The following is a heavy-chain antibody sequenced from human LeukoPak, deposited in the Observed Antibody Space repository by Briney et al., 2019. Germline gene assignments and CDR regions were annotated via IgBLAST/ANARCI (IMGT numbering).Heavy chain of an antibody. Sequence: PSQTLSLTCAVSGGSISSCGYSWSWIRQPPGKGLEWIGYIYYSGSTYYNPSLKSRVTISVDTSKNQFSLKLSSVTAADTAVYYCARGALRGSSSWYRFDPWGQGTLVTVSS. V-gene: IGHV4-30-4*07. J-gene: IGHJ5*02. CDR3: ARGALRGSSSWYRFDP. CDR1: GGSISSCGYS. CDR2: IYYSGST. D-gene: IGHD6-13*01.